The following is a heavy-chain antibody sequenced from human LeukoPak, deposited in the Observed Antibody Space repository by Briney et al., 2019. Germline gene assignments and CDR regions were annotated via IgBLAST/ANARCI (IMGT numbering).Heavy chain of an antibody. D-gene: IGHD4-23*01. CDR1: GFTFSGYS. CDR3: VRGATAVTRHLDY. CDR2: ISSDSSHI. V-gene: IGHV3-21*01. Sequence: GGSLRLSCAASGFTFSGYSMNWVRQAPGKGLEWVSIISSDSSHIYDTDSAKGRFTISRDNAKNSLYLQMNSLRPEDTAVYYCVRGATAVTRHLDYWGQGTLVTVSS. J-gene: IGHJ4*02.